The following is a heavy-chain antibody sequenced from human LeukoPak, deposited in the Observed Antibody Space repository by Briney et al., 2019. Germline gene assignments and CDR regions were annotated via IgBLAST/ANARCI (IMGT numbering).Heavy chain of an antibody. CDR2: IKRKSERGTT. J-gene: IGHJ4*02. D-gene: IGHD2-2*01. CDR1: GFHFSDAW. Sequence: GGSLSLPCGASGFHFSDAWFRWLRQAPGKGVDGVGRIKRKSERGTTDYAAPVKGRFTISRDDSKNTLYLQMNGLKTEDTAVYYCTTVYCSTTSCKPGTDYWGQGTLVTVSS. V-gene: IGHV3-15*05. CDR3: TTVYCSTTSCKPGTDY.